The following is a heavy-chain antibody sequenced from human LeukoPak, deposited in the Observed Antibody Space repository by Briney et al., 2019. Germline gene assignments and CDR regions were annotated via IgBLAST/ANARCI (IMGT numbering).Heavy chain of an antibody. Sequence: PGGSLRLSCAASGFTFSSYAMHWVRQAPGKGLEWVAVISYDGSNKYYADSVKGRFTISRDNSKNTLYLQMNSLRAEDTAVYYCAKFSINSNYVHFDYWGQGTLVTVSS. J-gene: IGHJ4*02. CDR3: AKFSINSNYVHFDY. D-gene: IGHD4-11*01. V-gene: IGHV3-30-3*01. CDR2: ISYDGSNK. CDR1: GFTFSSYA.